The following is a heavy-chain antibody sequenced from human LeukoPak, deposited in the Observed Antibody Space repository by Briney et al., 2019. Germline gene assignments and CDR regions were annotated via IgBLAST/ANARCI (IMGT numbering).Heavy chain of an antibody. J-gene: IGHJ5*02. CDR2: ISSSSSYI. Sequence: GGSLSLSWAVSGFTFSNYAMSWVRQPPGKGLEWVSSISSSSSYIYYADSVKGRFTISRDNAKKSLYLQMNNLRAEDTAVYYCATDGAGFDTWGQGVLVTVSS. V-gene: IGHV3-21*04. CDR1: GFTFSNYA. CDR3: ATDGAGFDT.